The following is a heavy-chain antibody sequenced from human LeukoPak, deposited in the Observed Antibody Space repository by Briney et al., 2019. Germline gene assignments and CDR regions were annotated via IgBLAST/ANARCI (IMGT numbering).Heavy chain of an antibody. V-gene: IGHV3-48*01. CDR3: AKEGYYDSNGAFDI. CDR1: GFTFSSYS. CDR2: ISSSSGTI. J-gene: IGHJ3*02. Sequence: GGSLRLSCAASGFTFSSYSMNWVRQAPGKGLEWVSYISSSSGTIYYADSVKGRFTISRDNAKNSLYLQMNSLRAEDTAVYYCAKEGYYDSNGAFDIWGQGTMVTVSS. D-gene: IGHD3-22*01.